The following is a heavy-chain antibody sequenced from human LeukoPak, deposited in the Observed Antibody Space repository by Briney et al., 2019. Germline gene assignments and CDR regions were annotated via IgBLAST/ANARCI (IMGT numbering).Heavy chain of an antibody. Sequence: PGGSLRLSCAASRFTFSSYAMHWVRQAPGKGLEWVAVISYDGTNKYYADSVKGRFTISRDNSKNTLYLQMNSLRAEDTAVYYCARGPADYGEVVDAFDIWGQGTMVTVSS. CDR1: RFTFSSYA. CDR3: ARGPADYGEVVDAFDI. CDR2: ISYDGTNK. D-gene: IGHD4-17*01. V-gene: IGHV3-30*04. J-gene: IGHJ3*02.